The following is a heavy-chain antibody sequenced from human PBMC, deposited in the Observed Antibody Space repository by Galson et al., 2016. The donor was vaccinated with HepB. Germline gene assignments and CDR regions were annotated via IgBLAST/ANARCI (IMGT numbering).Heavy chain of an antibody. J-gene: IGHJ4*02. D-gene: IGHD1-26*01. Sequence: SETLSLTCAVSGASISSSNWWTWVRQPPGKGLEWIGEVYHSGTTNYNPSLKSRVTMSVDKSKNHFSLTLNSVTAADTAVYYCAREGDLVGATTLDLWGQGTLVTVSS. CDR2: VYHSGTT. CDR1: GASISSSNW. CDR3: AREGDLVGATTLDL. V-gene: IGHV4-4*02.